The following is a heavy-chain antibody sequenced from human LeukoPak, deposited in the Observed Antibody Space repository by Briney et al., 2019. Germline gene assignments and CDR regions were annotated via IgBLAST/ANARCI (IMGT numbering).Heavy chain of an antibody. J-gene: IGHJ5*02. CDR2: MNPNSGNT. CDR3: ARGESRYNWFDP. Sequence: ASVKVSCKASGYTFTSYDINWVRQATGQGLEWMGWMNPNSGNTGYAQKFQGRVTMTRNTSISTAYMELSSLRSEDTAVYYCARGESRYNWFDPWGQGILVTVSS. CDR1: GYTFTSYD. V-gene: IGHV1-8*01.